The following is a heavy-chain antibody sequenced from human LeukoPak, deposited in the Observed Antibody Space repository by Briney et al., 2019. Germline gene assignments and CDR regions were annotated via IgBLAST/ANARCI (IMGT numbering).Heavy chain of an antibody. Sequence: HPGGSLRLSCAASGFTFSSSAMSWVRQAPGKGLEWVSAISNNGGYTYYADSVQGRFTISRDNSKSTLCLQMNSLRAEDTAVYYCAKQLGYCSDGSCYFPYWGQGTLVIVSS. V-gene: IGHV3-23*01. J-gene: IGHJ4*02. D-gene: IGHD2-15*01. CDR3: AKQLGYCSDGSCYFPY. CDR2: ISNNGGYT. CDR1: GFTFSSSA.